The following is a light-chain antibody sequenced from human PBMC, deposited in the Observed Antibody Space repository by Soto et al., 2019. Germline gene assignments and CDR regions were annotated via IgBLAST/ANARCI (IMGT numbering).Light chain of an antibody. V-gene: IGLV1-36*01. CDR2: YDD. Sequence: QSVLTEPPSVSEAPRQRVTISCSRSTSNIGNNAVSWYQQLPGKAPKLLIYYDDLLPSGVSDRFSGSKSGTSASLAISGLQSEDEADYFCAAWDDRLNGVIFGGGTKVTVL. J-gene: IGLJ2*01. CDR1: TSNIGNNA. CDR3: AAWDDRLNGVI.